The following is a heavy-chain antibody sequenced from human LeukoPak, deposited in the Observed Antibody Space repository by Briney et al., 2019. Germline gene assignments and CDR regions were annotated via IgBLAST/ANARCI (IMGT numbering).Heavy chain of an antibody. CDR3: ARDGSSAINTNWFDP. J-gene: IGHJ5*02. CDR2: INPDSGAT. CDR1: GYTFTGYY. Sequence: ASVKVSCKASGYTFTGYYMHWVRQAPGQGLEWMGWINPDSGATDYAQKFQGRVTLTRDTSITTAYMELSRLTSDDTAVYYCARDGSSAINTNWFDPWGQGTLVAVSS. D-gene: IGHD5-12*01. V-gene: IGHV1-2*02.